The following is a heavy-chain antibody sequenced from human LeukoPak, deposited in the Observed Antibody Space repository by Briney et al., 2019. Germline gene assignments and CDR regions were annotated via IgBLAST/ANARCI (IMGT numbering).Heavy chain of an antibody. J-gene: IGHJ5*01. V-gene: IGHV4-59*01. CDR2: VASSGTS. Sequence: PSETLSLTCAVSGDSLNTYYRTWIRQTPGKELEWIGFVASSGTSNYNPSLKSRVSISIDTSKNQFSLALTSVTPADTAVYYCARDVRGVVTSNWFGLGGPGNTGLRLL. CDR1: GDSLNTYY. D-gene: IGHD2-21*02. CDR3: ARDVRGVVTSNWFGL.